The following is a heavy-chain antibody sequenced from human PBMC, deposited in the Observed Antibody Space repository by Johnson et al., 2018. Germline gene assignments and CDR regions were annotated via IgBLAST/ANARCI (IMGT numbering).Heavy chain of an antibody. CDR3: ARDRVDSTPGPFDY. D-gene: IGHD4-11*01. J-gene: IGHJ4*02. V-gene: IGHV3-48*01. CDR1: GFTFSSYS. Sequence: VQLQESGGGLVQPGGSLRLSCTASGFTFSSYSMNWVRQAPGKGLECVSYIHATGRTVYYADSVKGRFTVSRDNAENSVQWQMTSLRAEDTAVYYCARDRVDSTPGPFDYWGQGTLVTVSS. CDR2: IHATGRTV.